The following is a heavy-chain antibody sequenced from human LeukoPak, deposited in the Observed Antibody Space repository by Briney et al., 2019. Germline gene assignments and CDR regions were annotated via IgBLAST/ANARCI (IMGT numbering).Heavy chain of an antibody. CDR1: GGSISSYY. V-gene: IGHV4-59*01. D-gene: IGHD5-18*01. Sequence: SETLSLTCTVSGGSISSYYWSWIRQPPGKGLEWIGYIYYSGSTNYNPSLKSRVTISVDTSKNQCSLKLSSVTAADTAVYYCAREGYSYGSAAFDIWGQGTMVTVSS. CDR3: AREGYSYGSAAFDI. CDR2: IYYSGST. J-gene: IGHJ3*02.